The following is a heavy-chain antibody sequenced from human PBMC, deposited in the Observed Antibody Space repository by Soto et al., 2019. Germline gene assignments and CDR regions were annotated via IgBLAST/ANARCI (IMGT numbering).Heavy chain of an antibody. J-gene: IGHJ4*02. D-gene: IGHD2-2*01. CDR3: ARGGCSSTSCLDY. Sequence: GGSLRLSCVASGFTFSSNYMHWVRQAPGKGLVWVSYVISDGTNTAYADSVKGRFTISRDNAKNTLYLQMNSLRAEDTALYYCARGGCSSTSCLDYWGQGTLVTVSS. V-gene: IGHV3-74*01. CDR2: VISDGTNT. CDR1: GFTFSSNY.